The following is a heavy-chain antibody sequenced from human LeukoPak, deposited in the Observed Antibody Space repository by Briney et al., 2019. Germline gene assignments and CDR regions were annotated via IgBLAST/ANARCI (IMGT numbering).Heavy chain of an antibody. V-gene: IGHV4-59*08. CDR1: RDSISSYY. J-gene: IGHJ5*02. CDR2: IYYSGST. Sequence: SETLSLPCTVSRDSISSYYWSWIRQPPGKGLEWIGYIYYSGSTNYNPSLKSRVTISVDTSKNQFSLKLSSVTAADTAVYYCARSPVYYDVNWFDPWGQGTLVTVSS. D-gene: IGHD3-22*01. CDR3: ARSPVYYDVNWFDP.